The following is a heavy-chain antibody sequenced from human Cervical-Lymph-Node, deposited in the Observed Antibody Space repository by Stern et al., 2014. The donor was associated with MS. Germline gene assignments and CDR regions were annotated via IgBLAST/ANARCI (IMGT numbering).Heavy chain of an antibody. D-gene: IGHD2-2*01. Sequence: VQLEESGSVVRKPGASVNVSCKASGGTFRNFAVNWVRQAPGQGLEWVGGIIPVVWTPTYAQKFQGRVTIISDESTSTVYVELSSLTTEDTAIYFCASAHPAIRRGYKGMNVWGQGTTIAVSS. J-gene: IGHJ6*02. CDR3: ASAHPAIRRGYKGMNV. V-gene: IGHV1-69*01. CDR1: GGTFRNFA. CDR2: IIPVVWTP.